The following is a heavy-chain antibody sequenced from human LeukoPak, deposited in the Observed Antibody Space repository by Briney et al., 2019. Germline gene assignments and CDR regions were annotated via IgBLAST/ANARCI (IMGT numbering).Heavy chain of an antibody. CDR3: ARKATTGPTKAAFDI. V-gene: IGHV4-28*05. CDR1: GYSISTSNY. Sequence: SETLSLTCAVSGYSISTSNYWAWIRPPPGRGLEWIGHIYYSGGIYYNPSLKSRVTMSVDTSRNQFSLKLSSVTAVDTAVYYCARKATTGPTKAAFDIWGQGTTVTVST. CDR2: IYYSGGI. J-gene: IGHJ3*02. D-gene: IGHD4-17*01.